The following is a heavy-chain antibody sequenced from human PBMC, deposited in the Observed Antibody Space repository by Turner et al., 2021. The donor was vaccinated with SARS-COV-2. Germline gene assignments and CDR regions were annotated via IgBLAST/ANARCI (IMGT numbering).Heavy chain of an antibody. D-gene: IGHD2-15*01. CDR2: INPNSGNT. J-gene: IGHJ4*02. CDR3: AGEYCSGDNCDKAFDY. V-gene: IGHV1-2*02. CDR1: GYTFTDYY. Sequence: QVQLVQSGAEVKKPGASVKVSCKTSGYTFTDYYMHWLRQAPGQGLEWMGGINPNSGNTKYVQKFQGRVTVTRDTSISTAYMELSWLRSDDTAVYYCAGEYCSGDNCDKAFDYWGQGTLVTVSS.